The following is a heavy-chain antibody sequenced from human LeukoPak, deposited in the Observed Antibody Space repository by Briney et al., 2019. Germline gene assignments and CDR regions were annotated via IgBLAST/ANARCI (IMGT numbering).Heavy chain of an antibody. CDR2: IDREDGEA. V-gene: IGHV1-24*01. CDR1: GYSLFELS. D-gene: IGHD6-13*01. CDR3: ATLDLPPATAAVAA. J-gene: IGHJ5*02. Sequence: ASVKVSCKVSGYSLFELSMHWVRQGPGKGLEWMGGIDREDGEAIYAQKFEGRVAMTEDTSTDTAYLELSSLTSEDTAVYYCATLDLPPATAAVAAWGRGTLVTVSS.